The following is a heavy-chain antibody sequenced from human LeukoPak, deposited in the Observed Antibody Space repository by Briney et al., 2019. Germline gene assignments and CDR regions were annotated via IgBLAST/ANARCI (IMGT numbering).Heavy chain of an antibody. V-gene: IGHV4-30-4*08. J-gene: IGHJ4*02. D-gene: IGHD2-2*01. Sequence: SETLSLTCTVSGGSISSGDYYWSWIRQPPGKGLEWIGYIYCSGSTYYNPSLKSRVTISVDTSKNQFSLKLCSVTAADTAVYYCARGDCSSTSCYHFDYWGQGTLVTVSS. CDR1: GGSISSGDYY. CDR2: IYCSGST. CDR3: ARGDCSSTSCYHFDY.